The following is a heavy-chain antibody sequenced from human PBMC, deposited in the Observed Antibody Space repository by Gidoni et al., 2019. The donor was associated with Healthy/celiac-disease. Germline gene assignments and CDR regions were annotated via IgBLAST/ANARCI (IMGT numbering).Heavy chain of an antibody. D-gene: IGHD6-6*01. CDR1: GFTFSSYG. CDR2: IWYDGSNK. J-gene: IGHJ6*02. CDR3: ARDSPYSSSVNYGMDV. V-gene: IGHV3-33*01. Sequence: QVQLVESGGGVVQPGRYLRLSCAASGFTFSSYGMHWVRQAPGKGLEWVAVIWYDGSNKYYADSVKGRFTISRDNSKNTLYLQMNSLRAEDTAVYYCARDSPYSSSVNYGMDVWGQGTTVTVSS.